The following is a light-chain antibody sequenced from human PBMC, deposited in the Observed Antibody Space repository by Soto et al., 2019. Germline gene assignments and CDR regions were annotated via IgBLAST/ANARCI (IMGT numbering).Light chain of an antibody. CDR2: AAS. V-gene: IGKV1-6*01. Sequence: MTQSPATLSVSPGERVTITCRATQDIREDLGWYQQKPGKAPKLLIYAASSLQSEVPSRFSGSGSGTDFTLTISGLQPEDFASLQDHGFPLTFGGGTKVDIK. CDR3: LQDHGFPLT. CDR1: QDIRED. J-gene: IGKJ4*01.